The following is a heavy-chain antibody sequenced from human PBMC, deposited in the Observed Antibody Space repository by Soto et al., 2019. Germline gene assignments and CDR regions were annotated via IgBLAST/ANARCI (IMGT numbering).Heavy chain of an antibody. J-gene: IGHJ5*02. CDR1: GGSFSGYY. CDR2: INHSGST. D-gene: IGHD3-10*01. Sequence: SETLSLTCAVYGGSFSGYYWSWIRQPPGKGLEWIGEINHSGSTNYNPSLKSRVTISVDTSKNQFSLKLSSVTAADTAVYYCARGLTMVRGVMRLDPWGQGTLVTVSS. V-gene: IGHV4-34*01. CDR3: ARGLTMVRGVMRLDP.